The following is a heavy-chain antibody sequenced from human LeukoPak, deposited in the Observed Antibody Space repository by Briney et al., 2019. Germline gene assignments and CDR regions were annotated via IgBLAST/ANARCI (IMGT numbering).Heavy chain of an antibody. V-gene: IGHV4-59*08. CDR1: GGSISSYY. Sequence: SETLSLTCTVSGGSISSYYWSWIRQPPGKGLEWIGYIYYSGSTNYNPSLKSRVTISVDTSKNQFSLKLASVTAADTAVYFCARHYFSSSLYYYYYYKDVWGKGTTVTVSS. J-gene: IGHJ6*03. CDR3: ARHYFSSSLYYYYYYKDV. CDR2: IYYSGST. D-gene: IGHD2-2*01.